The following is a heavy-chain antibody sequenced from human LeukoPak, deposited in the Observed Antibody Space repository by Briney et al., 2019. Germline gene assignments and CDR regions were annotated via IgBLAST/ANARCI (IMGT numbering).Heavy chain of an antibody. CDR2: IYYSGST. CDR3: ARYHSIKVTFDY. V-gene: IGHV4-59*01. J-gene: IGHJ4*02. D-gene: IGHD5-24*01. Sequence: PSETLSLTCSVSGGSISSSYWGWIRQPPGKGLEWIGYIYYSGSTNYNPSLKSRVTISLGSSKNQFSLKLSSVTAADTAVYYCARYHSIKVTFDYWGQGTLVTVSS. CDR1: GGSISSSY.